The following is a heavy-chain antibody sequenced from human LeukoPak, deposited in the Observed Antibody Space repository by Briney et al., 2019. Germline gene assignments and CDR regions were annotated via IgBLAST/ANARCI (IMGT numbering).Heavy chain of an antibody. CDR3: ARDRGRTMLVDH. V-gene: IGHV1-46*01. CDR1: GYTFTNNY. D-gene: IGHD1-7*01. J-gene: IGHJ5*02. Sequence: ASVTVSFMSCGYTFTNNYMHWVRQAAGQGRDGMGMINPSSGSPRYAKTVEGRVTMTRDTSTSTVYMEMSSLRSEDTAVYYCARDRGRTMLVDHWGQGTLVTVSS. CDR2: INPSSGSP.